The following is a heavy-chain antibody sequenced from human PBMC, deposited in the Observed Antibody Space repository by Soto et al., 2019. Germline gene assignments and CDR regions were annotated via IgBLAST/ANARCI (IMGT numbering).Heavy chain of an antibody. Sequence: GASVKVSFKASGYTFTGYYMHWVRQAPGQGLEWMGWINPNSGGTNYAQKFQGRVTMTRDTSISTAYMELSRLRSDDTAVYYCARDDLYYDFWSGPPEDGMDVWGQGTTVTVSS. V-gene: IGHV1-2*02. D-gene: IGHD3-3*01. CDR3: ARDDLYYDFWSGPPEDGMDV. CDR2: INPNSGGT. CDR1: GYTFTGYY. J-gene: IGHJ6*02.